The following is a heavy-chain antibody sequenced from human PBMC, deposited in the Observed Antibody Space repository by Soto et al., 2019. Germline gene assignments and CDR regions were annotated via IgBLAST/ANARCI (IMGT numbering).Heavy chain of an antibody. CDR3: ARTEYSSSLYGMDV. CDR1: GYTFTSYG. V-gene: IGHV1-18*01. J-gene: IGHJ6*02. Sequence: ASVKVSCKASGYTFTSYGISWVRQAPGQGLEWMGWISAYNGNTNYAQKLQGRVTMTTDTSTSTAYMELRSLRSDGTAVYYCARTEYSSSLYGMDVWGQGTTVTVSS. CDR2: ISAYNGNT. D-gene: IGHD6-6*01.